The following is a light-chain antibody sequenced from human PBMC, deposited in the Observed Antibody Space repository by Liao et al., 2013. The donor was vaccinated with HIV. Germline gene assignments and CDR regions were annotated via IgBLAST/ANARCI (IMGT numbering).Light chain of an antibody. CDR3: QAWDRNTAI. V-gene: IGLV3-1*01. CDR1: KLEDKY. Sequence: SYELTQPPSVSVSPGQTASITCSGDKLEDKYASWYQQRPGQSPVLVIYQDTYRPSGIPERFSGSNSGNTATLTISGTQPTDEADYYCQAWDRNTAIFGGGTKLTVL. J-gene: IGLJ2*01. CDR2: QDT.